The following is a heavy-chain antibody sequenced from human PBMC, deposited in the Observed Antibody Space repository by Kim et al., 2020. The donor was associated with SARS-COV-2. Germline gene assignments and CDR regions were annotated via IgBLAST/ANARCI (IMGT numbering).Heavy chain of an antibody. Sequence: SETLSLTCTVSAGSISSSPYYWGWIRQPPGKGLEWIGSIFYSGTTYYNPSLKRRLTISVDTSKNQFSLKLTSVTAADTAVYYCARGLDYWGQGTLVTVSS. CDR1: AGSISSSPYY. V-gene: IGHV4-39*01. J-gene: IGHJ4*02. CDR3: ARGLDY. CDR2: IFYSGTT.